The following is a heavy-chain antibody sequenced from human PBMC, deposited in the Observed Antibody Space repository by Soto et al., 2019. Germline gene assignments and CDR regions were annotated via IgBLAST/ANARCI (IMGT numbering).Heavy chain of an antibody. V-gene: IGHV4-31*03. CDR1: GGSLSSGGYY. Sequence: SETLSLTCTVSGGSLSSGGYYWSWIRQHPGKGLEWIGYIYYSGSTYYNTSLKSRVTISVDTSKNQFSLKLSSVTAADTAVYYCARADYLWFGELLPYYFDYWGQGTLVTAPQ. D-gene: IGHD3-10*01. J-gene: IGHJ4*02. CDR2: IYYSGST. CDR3: ARADYLWFGELLPYYFDY.